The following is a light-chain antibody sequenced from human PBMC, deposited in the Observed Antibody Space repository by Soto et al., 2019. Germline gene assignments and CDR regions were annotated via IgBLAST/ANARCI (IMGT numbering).Light chain of an antibody. CDR3: SSHTRSSTYV. CDR1: SSDVGSYNL. CDR2: EGS. V-gene: IGLV2-14*02. J-gene: IGLJ1*01. Sequence: QSALTQPASVSGSPGQSITISCTGTSSDVGSYNLVSWYQQHPGKAPKLMIYEGSKRPSGVSNRFSGSKSGNTASLTISGLQAEDEADYYCSSHTRSSTYVFGTGTKVTVL.